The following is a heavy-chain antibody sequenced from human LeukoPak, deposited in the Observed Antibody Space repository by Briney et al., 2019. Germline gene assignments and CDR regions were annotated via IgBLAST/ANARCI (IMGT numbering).Heavy chain of an antibody. CDR2: IIPIFGTA. D-gene: IGHD3-10*01. CDR1: GGTFSSYA. V-gene: IGHV1-69*05. Sequence: SVKVSCKASGGTFSSYATSWVRQAPGQGLEWMGGIIPIFGTANYAQKFQGRVTITTDESTSTAYMELSSLRSEDTAVYYCARTLVLLWFGELSGWSDPWGQGTLVTVSS. CDR3: ARTLVLLWFGELSGWSDP. J-gene: IGHJ5*02.